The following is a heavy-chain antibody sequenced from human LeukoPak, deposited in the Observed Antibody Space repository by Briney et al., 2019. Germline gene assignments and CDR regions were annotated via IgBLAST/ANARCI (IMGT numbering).Heavy chain of an antibody. CDR1: GYTFTSYY. CDR2: INPSGGST. J-gene: IGHJ6*03. Sequence: ASVKVSCKASGYTFTSYYMHWVRQAPGQGLEWMGIINPSGGSTSYAQKFQGRVTMTRDMSTSTVYMELSSLRSEDTAAYYCARDYESCSGGSCYLQPYYYYMDVWGKGTTVTVSS. CDR3: ARDYESCSGGSCYLQPYYYYMDV. V-gene: IGHV1-46*01. D-gene: IGHD2-15*01.